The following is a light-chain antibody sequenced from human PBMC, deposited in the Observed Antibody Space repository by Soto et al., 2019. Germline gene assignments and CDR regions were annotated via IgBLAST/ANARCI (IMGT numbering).Light chain of an antibody. J-gene: IGLJ3*02. CDR3: QSYDLSLSGWV. V-gene: IGLV1-40*01. CDR2: GNS. Sequence: QSVLTQPPSVSGAPGQRVTISCTGRSSNIGAGDDGHWYQQLPGTSPKLLIYGNSNRPSGVPDRFSGSKSGTSASLAITGLLAEDESDYYCQSYDLSLSGWVFGGGTKLTVL. CDR1: SSNIGAGDD.